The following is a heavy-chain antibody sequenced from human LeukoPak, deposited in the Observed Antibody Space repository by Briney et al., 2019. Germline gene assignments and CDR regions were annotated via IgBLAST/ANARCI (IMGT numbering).Heavy chain of an antibody. D-gene: IGHD3-10*01. Sequence: SGTLSLTCTVSGGSVRSSSYYWVCIRQPPGKGLEWIGSVHYNGSTYYNPSLGGRVIMSIDTSKNQFSLKLTSVTAADTAMYYCARDRGVPRPYYFDQWGQGTLVTVSS. V-gene: IGHV4-39*07. CDR2: VHYNGST. CDR3: ARDRGVPRPYYFDQ. J-gene: IGHJ4*02. CDR1: GGSVRSSSYY.